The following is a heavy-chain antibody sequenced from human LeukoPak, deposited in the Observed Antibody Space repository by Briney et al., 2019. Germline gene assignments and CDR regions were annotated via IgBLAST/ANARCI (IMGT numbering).Heavy chain of an antibody. D-gene: IGHD2-15*01. V-gene: IGHV4-59*08. CDR3: ARWYCSGGSCYRRLRFDP. Sequence: SETLSLTCTVSGGSISSYYWSWIRQPPGKGLEWIGYFYYSGSTNYNPSLKSRVTISVDTSKNQFSLKLSSVTAADTAVYYCARWYCSGGSCYRRLRFDPWGQGTLVTVSS. J-gene: IGHJ5*02. CDR2: FYYSGST. CDR1: GGSISSYY.